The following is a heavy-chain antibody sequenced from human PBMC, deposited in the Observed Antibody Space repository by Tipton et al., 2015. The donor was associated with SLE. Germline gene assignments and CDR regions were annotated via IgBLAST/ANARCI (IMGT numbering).Heavy chain of an antibody. CDR1: GGSISSSN. CDR3: ARSYYDTSGYSTFDY. D-gene: IGHD3-22*01. J-gene: IGHJ4*02. Sequence: LSLTCTVSGGSISSSNYYWGWIRQPPGKGLEWVSSISGSSSYIYYADSLKGRFTISRDNTKNSLFLQMNSLRAEDTAVYYCARSYYDTSGYSTFDYWGQGTLVTVSS. CDR2: ISGSSSYI. V-gene: IGHV3-11*06.